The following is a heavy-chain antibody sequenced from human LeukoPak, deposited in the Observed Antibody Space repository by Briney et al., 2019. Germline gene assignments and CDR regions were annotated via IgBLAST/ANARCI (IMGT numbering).Heavy chain of an antibody. V-gene: IGHV1-8*01. Sequence: ASVKVSCKASGYTFTSYDINWVRQATGQGLEWMGWMNPNSGNTGYAQNFQGRVTMTRNTSISTAYMELSSLRSEDTAVYYCARGVRITMVHRDSYGAPGHWGQGTLVTVSS. J-gene: IGHJ4*02. CDR1: GYTFTSYD. CDR2: MNPNSGNT. D-gene: IGHD3-10*01. CDR3: ARGVRITMVHRDSYGAPGH.